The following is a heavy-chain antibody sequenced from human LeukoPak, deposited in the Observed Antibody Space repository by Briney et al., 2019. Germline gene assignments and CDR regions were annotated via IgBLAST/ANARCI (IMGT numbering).Heavy chain of an antibody. D-gene: IGHD5-24*01. V-gene: IGHV3-30*02. CDR1: GFPFGAYA. CDR2: IGFDGTQR. J-gene: IGHJ5*02. Sequence: PGGSLRLSCVASGFPFGAYAMHWVRQAPGKGLEWVTFIGFDGTQRKYSDSVKGRFTVSRDNSRNTLYLQMNGLRVDDTALYYCAKDLQFTRGWAWGQGTLVIVSS. CDR3: AKDLQFTRGWA.